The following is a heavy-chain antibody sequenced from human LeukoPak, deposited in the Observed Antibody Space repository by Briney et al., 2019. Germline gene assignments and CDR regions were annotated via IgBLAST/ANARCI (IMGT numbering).Heavy chain of an antibody. Sequence: AGSLTLSCVASGFTFSSYSMNWVRQAPGKGLVWVSSIDSSGTYMYYADAVKGRFTISRDNAKNSLYLQMNSLRAEDTAVYYCARDTVGWARDYWGRGTLDTVSS. CDR3: ARDTVGWARDY. D-gene: IGHD6-19*01. CDR2: IDSSGTYM. V-gene: IGHV3-21*01. CDR1: GFTFSSYS. J-gene: IGHJ4*02.